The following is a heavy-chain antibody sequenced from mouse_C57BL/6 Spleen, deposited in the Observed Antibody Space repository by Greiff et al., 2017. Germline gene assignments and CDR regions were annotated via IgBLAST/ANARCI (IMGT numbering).Heavy chain of an antibody. Sequence: QVQLKQPGAELVRPGSSVKLSCKASGYTFTSYWMHWVKQRPIQGLEWIGNIDPSDSETHYNQKFKDKATLTVDKSSSTAYMQLSSLTSEDSAVYYCARGDYYGSPWYFDVWGTGTTVTVSS. V-gene: IGHV1-52*01. J-gene: IGHJ1*03. CDR1: GYTFTSYW. CDR2: IDPSDSET. CDR3: ARGDYYGSPWYFDV. D-gene: IGHD1-1*01.